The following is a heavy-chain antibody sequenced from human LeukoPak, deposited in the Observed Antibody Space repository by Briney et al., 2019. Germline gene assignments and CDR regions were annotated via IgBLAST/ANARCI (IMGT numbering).Heavy chain of an antibody. D-gene: IGHD6-19*01. J-gene: IGHJ6*03. CDR2: ISAYNGNT. CDR1: GYTFTSYG. CDR3: ARDASSGWYFGAPDYYYMDV. V-gene: IGHV1-18*01. Sequence: ASVKVSCKASGYTFTSYGISWVRQAPGQGLEWMGWISAYNGNTDYAQKLQGRVTMTTDTSTSTAYMELRSLRSGDTAVYYCARDASSGWYFGAPDYYYMDVWGKGTTVTVSS.